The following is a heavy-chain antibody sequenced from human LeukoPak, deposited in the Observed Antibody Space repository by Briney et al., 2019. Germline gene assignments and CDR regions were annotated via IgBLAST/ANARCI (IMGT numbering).Heavy chain of an antibody. V-gene: IGHV4-61*02. CDR2: IYTSGTT. Sequence: SETLSLTCTVSGGSISSGNYYYSWIRQPAGKGLEWLGRIYTSGTTNYNPSLKSRVTISVDTSKNQFSLKLSSVTAADTAVYYCARGLWDSSGYYYDSYYYCYMDVWGKGTTVTISS. CDR1: GGSISSGNYY. J-gene: IGHJ6*03. CDR3: ARGLWDSSGYYYDSYYYCYMDV. D-gene: IGHD3-22*01.